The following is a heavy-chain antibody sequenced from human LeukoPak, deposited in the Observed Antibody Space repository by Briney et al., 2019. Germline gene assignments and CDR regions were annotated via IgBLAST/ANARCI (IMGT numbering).Heavy chain of an antibody. CDR3: VRAYHPGGWFDP. CDR1: GFTFSSYS. D-gene: IGHD2-21*01. V-gene: IGHV3-21*01. CDR2: ISSSSSYI. J-gene: IGHJ5*02. Sequence: GGSLRLSCAASGFTFSSYSMNWVRQAPGKGLEWVSSISSSSSYIYYADSVKGRFTISRDNAKNSLYLQMNSLTAEHPAVHYCVRAYHPGGWFDPWGQGALVTVSS.